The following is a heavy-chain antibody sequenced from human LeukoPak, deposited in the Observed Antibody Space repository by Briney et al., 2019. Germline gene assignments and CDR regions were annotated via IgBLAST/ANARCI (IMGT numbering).Heavy chain of an antibody. Sequence: GESLKISCKASGYSFTNYWIGWVRQMPGKGLEWMAIIYPSDSDTRYSTSCRGQVTISADKSITTAYLQWSSLKASATAMYYCVRKTAPFDYWGQGTLVTVSS. D-gene: IGHD1-1*01. J-gene: IGHJ4*02. CDR1: GYSFTNYW. CDR2: IYPSDSDT. CDR3: VRKTAPFDY. V-gene: IGHV5-51*01.